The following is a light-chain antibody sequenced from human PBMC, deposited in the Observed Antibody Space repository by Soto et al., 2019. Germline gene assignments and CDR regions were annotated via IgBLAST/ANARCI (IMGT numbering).Light chain of an antibody. J-gene: IGLJ2*01. CDR1: NIGSKS. CDR3: QVWDSSRDHVV. V-gene: IGLV3-21*02. CDR2: HDS. Sequence: SYELTQPPSVSVAPGQTARITCGGNNIGSKSVQWYQQRPGQAPVLVVYHDSDRPSGLPERFSGSNSGNTATLTISRVEAGDEADYYCQVWDSSRDHVVFGGGTKVTVL.